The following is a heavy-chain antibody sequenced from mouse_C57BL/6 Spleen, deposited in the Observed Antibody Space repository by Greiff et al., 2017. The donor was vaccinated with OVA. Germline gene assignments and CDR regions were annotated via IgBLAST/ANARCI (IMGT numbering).Heavy chain of an antibody. Sequence: EVKLMESGGGLVKPGGSLKLSCAASGFTFSSYTMSWVRQTPEKRLEWVATISGGGGNTYYPDSVKGRFTISRDNAKNTLYLQMSSLRSEDTALYYCARRKAEIYYDPAWFAYWGQGTLVTVSA. V-gene: IGHV5-9*01. J-gene: IGHJ3*01. D-gene: IGHD2-4*01. CDR3: ARRKAEIYYDPAWFAY. CDR1: GFTFSSYT. CDR2: ISGGGGNT.